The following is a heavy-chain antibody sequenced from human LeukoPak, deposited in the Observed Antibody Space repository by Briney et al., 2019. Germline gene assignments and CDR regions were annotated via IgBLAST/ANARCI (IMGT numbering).Heavy chain of an antibody. CDR3: ARLMVTAWYEAFDI. V-gene: IGHV3-74*01. Sequence: PGGSLRLSCAASGFTFSNYWMHWVRQAPGKGLVWVSRINSDGSRTSYADSVKGRFTISRDNAKNTMYLQMNSLRAEDTAVYYCARLMVTAWYEAFDIWGQGTKVTVSS. D-gene: IGHD2-21*02. J-gene: IGHJ3*02. CDR1: GFTFSNYW. CDR2: INSDGSRT.